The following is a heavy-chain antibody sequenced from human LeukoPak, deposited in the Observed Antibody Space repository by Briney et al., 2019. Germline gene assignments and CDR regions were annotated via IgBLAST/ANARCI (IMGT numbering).Heavy chain of an antibody. CDR2: ISSSGTTI. V-gene: IGHV3-11*01. J-gene: IGHJ4*02. CDR3: AKGHTFTAP. CDR1: GFTFSDYY. Sequence: PGGSLRLSCAASGFTFSDYYMSWIRQAPGKGLEWVPYISSSGTTINYADSVKDRFTISRDNAKNSLYLQMNSLRAEDTAVYYCAKGHTFTAPWGQGTLVTVSS. D-gene: IGHD2/OR15-2a*01.